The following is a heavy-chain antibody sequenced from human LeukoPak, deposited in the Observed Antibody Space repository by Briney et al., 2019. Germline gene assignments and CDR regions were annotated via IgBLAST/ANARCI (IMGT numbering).Heavy chain of an antibody. V-gene: IGHV4-34*01. Sequence: PSETLSLTCAVYGGSFSGYYWSWIRQPPGKGLEWIGEINHSGSTNYNPSLKSRVTISVDTSKNQFSLKLSSVTAADTAVYYCARGRRIAAAGTLRSNLATFDYWGQGTLVTVSS. CDR3: ARGRRIAAAGTLRSNLATFDY. CDR1: GGSFSGYY. CDR2: INHSGST. D-gene: IGHD6-13*01. J-gene: IGHJ4*02.